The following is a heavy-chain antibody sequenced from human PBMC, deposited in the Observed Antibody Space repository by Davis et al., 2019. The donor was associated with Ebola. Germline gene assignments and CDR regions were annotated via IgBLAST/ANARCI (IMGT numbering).Heavy chain of an antibody. CDR3: ARDKDFWSGYYTAYYYYGMDV. CDR1: GFTFSSYA. Sequence: PGGSLRLSCAASGFTFSSYAMHWVRQAPGKGLEWVAVISYDGSNKYYADSVKGRFTISRDNSKNTLYLQMNSLRAEDTAVYYCARDKDFWSGYYTAYYYYGMDVWGQGTTVTVSS. J-gene: IGHJ6*02. CDR2: ISYDGSNK. D-gene: IGHD3-3*01. V-gene: IGHV3-30-3*01.